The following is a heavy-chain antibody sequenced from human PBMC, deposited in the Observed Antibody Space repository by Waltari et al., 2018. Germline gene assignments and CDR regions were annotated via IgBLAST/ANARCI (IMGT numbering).Heavy chain of an antibody. Sequence: EVQLVQSGAEVKKPGATVQISCKASGYTFTDYYMHWVQQAPGKGLEWMGRVDPEDGETIYAEKFQGRVTITADTSTDTAYMELSSLRSEDTAVYYCARVKVAAAGNNWFDPWGQGTLVTVSS. J-gene: IGHJ5*02. CDR1: GYTFTDYY. CDR3: ARVKVAAAGNNWFDP. D-gene: IGHD6-13*01. CDR2: VDPEDGET. V-gene: IGHV1-69-2*01.